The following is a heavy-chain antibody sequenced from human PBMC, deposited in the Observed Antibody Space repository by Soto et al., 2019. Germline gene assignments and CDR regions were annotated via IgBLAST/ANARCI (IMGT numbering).Heavy chain of an antibody. CDR2: ISFDRSNI. Sequence: GGSLRLSCAASGFTFNSFGMHWVRQAPGKGLEWVALISFDRSNINYADSVRGRFTISSDDSKNILYLQMDGLRSEDTAVYYCARDLGAFNYGSAYFDYWGQGTPVNVS. CDR3: ARDLGAFNYGSAYFDY. J-gene: IGHJ4*02. D-gene: IGHD3-10*01. V-gene: IGHV3-30*03. CDR1: GFTFNSFG.